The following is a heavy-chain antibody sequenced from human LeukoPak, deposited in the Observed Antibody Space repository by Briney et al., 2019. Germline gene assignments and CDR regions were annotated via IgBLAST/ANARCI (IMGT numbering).Heavy chain of an antibody. CDR1: GFTFSDYH. Sequence: PGGSLRLSCAASGFTFSDYHMSWIRQAPGKGLEWVSYISTSGSTIHYADSLKGRFTISRDNAKNSLHLQMNSLRAEDTAVYYCARGLSGYSSSLGYWGQGTLVTVSS. CDR2: ISTSGSTI. CDR3: ARGLSGYSSSLGY. V-gene: IGHV3-11*04. J-gene: IGHJ4*02. D-gene: IGHD6-6*01.